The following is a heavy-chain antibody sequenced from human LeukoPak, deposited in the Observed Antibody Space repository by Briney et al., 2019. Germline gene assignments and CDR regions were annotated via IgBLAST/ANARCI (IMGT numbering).Heavy chain of an antibody. Sequence: GGSLRLSCAASGFTFSNYWMGWVRQAPGKGLEWVANIRQDGGENHYVDSVKGRFTISRDNARNSLYLQMNSLRAEDTAVYYCTRWSSSGSYYTEWGQGTLVTVSS. CDR3: TRWSSSGSYYTE. CDR2: IRQDGGEN. V-gene: IGHV3-7*01. D-gene: IGHD3-10*01. J-gene: IGHJ4*02. CDR1: GFTFSNYW.